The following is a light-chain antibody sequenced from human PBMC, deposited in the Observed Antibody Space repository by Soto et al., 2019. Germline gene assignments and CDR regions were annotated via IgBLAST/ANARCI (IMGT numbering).Light chain of an antibody. Sequence: QPVLPKSPSASSYLGASVKLTCTLNSGHSAYAIAWHQQRPERGPRYLMKVYSGGVHTKGDGIPDRFSGSSSGTERYLTISSLQSEDEAHYYCHTCGTGIQVFGGGTKLTVL. V-gene: IGLV4-69*01. CDR1: SGHSAYA. J-gene: IGLJ2*01. CDR2: VYSGGVH. CDR3: HTCGTGIQV.